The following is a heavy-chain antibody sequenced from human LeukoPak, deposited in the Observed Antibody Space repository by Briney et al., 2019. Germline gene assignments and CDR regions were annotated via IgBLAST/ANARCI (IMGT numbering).Heavy chain of an antibody. J-gene: IGHJ4*02. D-gene: IGHD2-15*01. CDR3: ARALGYCSGGSCYSGLGY. CDR2: IYYSGST. V-gene: IGHV4-38-2*02. Sequence: SETLSLTCTVSGYSISNGYYWDWIRQPPGRGLEWIGYIYYSGSTNYNPSLKSRVTISVDTSKNQFSLKLSSVTAADTAVYYCARALGYCSGGSCYSGLGYWGQGTLVTVSS. CDR1: GYSISNGYY.